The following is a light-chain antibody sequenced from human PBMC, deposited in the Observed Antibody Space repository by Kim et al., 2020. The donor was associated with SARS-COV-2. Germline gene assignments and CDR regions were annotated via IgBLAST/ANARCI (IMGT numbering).Light chain of an antibody. V-gene: IGLV2-14*03. Sequence: TISCTGTSSDVGGYNYVSWYQQHPGKAPKLRIYDVSNRPSGVSNRFSGSKSGNTASLTISGLQAEDEADYYCSSYTSSSPYVFGTGTKVTVL. J-gene: IGLJ1*01. CDR3: SSYTSSSPYV. CDR1: SSDVGGYNY. CDR2: DVS.